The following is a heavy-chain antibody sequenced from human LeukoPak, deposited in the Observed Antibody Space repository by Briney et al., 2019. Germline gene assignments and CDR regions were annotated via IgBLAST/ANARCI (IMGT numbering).Heavy chain of an antibody. D-gene: IGHD1-1*01. J-gene: IGHJ6*03. CDR2: ISAYNGNT. V-gene: IGHV1-18*01. CDR1: GFTIARYG. CDR3: ATLLGTNPAYYYYSMDV. Sequence: AAVKVSCNVSGFTIARYGISWVRQATGPGLEWMGWISAYNGNTYYAQKLQGRVTMTTDTSTTSAYLARRGMGSDDPTVYYCATLLGTNPAYYYYSMDVWGKGTTVTVSS.